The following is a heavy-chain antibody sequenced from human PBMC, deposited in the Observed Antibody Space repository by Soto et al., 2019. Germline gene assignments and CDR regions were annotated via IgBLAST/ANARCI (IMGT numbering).Heavy chain of an antibody. CDR2: IIPIFGTA. CDR3: ARDRSSSNWFDP. D-gene: IGHD6-6*01. V-gene: IGHV1-69*13. CDR1: GGTFSSYA. Sequence: ASVKVSCKASGGTFSSYAISWVRQAPGQGLEWMGGIIPIFGTANYAQKFQGRVTITADESTSTAYMELSSLRSEDTAVYYCARDRSSSNWFDPWGQGTLVTVS. J-gene: IGHJ5*02.